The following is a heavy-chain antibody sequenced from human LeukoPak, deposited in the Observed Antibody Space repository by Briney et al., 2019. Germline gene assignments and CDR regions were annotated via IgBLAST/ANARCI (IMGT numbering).Heavy chain of an antibody. D-gene: IGHD5-18*01. CDR3: ATDSENLIGGGTALDY. CDR1: GYTLTELS. V-gene: IGHV1-24*01. Sequence: GASVKVSCKVSGYTLTELSMHWVRQAPGKGLEWVGGFDPEDGETIYAQKFQGRVTMTEDTSTDTAYMELSSLRSEDTAVYYCATDSENLIGGGTALDYWGQGTLVTVSS. CDR2: FDPEDGET. J-gene: IGHJ4*02.